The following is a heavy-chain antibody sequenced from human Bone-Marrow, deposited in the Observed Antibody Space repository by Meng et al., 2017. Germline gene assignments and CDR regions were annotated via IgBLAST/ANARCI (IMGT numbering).Heavy chain of an antibody. CDR1: GFTFSNAW. Sequence: GESLKISCAASGFTFSNAWMRWVRQAPGKGLEWVGRIKSKTDGGTTDYAAPVKGRFTISRDDSKNTLYLQMNSLKTEDTAVYYCTTMTTVVTSDYWGQGTLVTVSS. CDR3: TTMTTVVTSDY. J-gene: IGHJ4*02. D-gene: IGHD4-23*01. CDR2: IKSKTDGGTT. V-gene: IGHV3-15*01.